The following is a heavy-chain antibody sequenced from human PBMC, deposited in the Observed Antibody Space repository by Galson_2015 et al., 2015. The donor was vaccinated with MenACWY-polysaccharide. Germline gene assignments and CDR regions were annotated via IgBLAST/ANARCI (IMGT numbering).Heavy chain of an antibody. V-gene: IGHV3-74*01. CDR1: GFTFSSYW. J-gene: IGHJ4*02. Sequence: SLRLSCAASGFTFSSYWMHWVRQAPGKGLVWVSRINSDGTSTSYADSVKGRFTISRDNAKNTLYLQMNSLRAEDTAVYYCARAGGRDPGNYFFDYWGQGTLVTVSS. D-gene: IGHD2-15*01. CDR2: INSDGTST. CDR3: ARAGGRDPGNYFFDY.